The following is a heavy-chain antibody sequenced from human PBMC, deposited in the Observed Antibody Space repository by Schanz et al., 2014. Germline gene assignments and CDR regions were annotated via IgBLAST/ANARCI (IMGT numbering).Heavy chain of an antibody. D-gene: IGHD2-2*01. CDR1: GFTFSSYG. CDR3: AKDSTHIDIVLVPTAIDY. Sequence: QVQLVESGGGVVQPGRSLRLSCAASGFTFSSYGMHWVRQAPGKGLEWVAAMSYDGSIKYYGDSVKGRFTFSRDNSKNTLYLHMNTLRSEDTAVYYCAKDSTHIDIVLVPTAIDYWGQGTLXTVSS. J-gene: IGHJ4*02. V-gene: IGHV3-30*18. CDR2: MSYDGSIK.